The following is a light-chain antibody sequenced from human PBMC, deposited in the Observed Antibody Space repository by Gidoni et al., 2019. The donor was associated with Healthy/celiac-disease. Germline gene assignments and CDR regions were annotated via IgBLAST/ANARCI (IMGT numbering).Light chain of an antibody. Sequence: EIVMTQSPATLSVSPGERATLSCRARQSVSSNLAWYQQKPGQAPRLLIYGASTRATGIPARFSGSGSGTEFTLTISSLQSEDFAVYYCQQYNNWPMYTFGQGIKLEIK. CDR1: QSVSSN. V-gene: IGKV3-15*01. CDR2: GAS. J-gene: IGKJ2*01. CDR3: QQYNNWPMYT.